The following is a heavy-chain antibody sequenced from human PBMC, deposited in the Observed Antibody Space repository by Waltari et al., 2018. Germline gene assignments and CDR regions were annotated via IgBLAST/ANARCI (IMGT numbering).Heavy chain of an antibody. CDR2: INHSGST. Sequence: QVQLQQWGAGLLKPSETLSLTCAVYGGSFRGYYWLWIRQPPGKGLEWIGEINHSGSTNYNPSLKSRVTISVDTSKNQFSLKLSSVTAADTAVYYCARGFLGMVYAYDYWGQGTLVTVSS. CDR1: GGSFRGYY. D-gene: IGHD2-8*01. J-gene: IGHJ4*02. V-gene: IGHV4-34*01. CDR3: ARGFLGMVYAYDY.